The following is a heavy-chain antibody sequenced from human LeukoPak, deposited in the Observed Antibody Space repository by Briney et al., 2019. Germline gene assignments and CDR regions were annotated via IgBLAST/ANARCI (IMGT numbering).Heavy chain of an antibody. CDR2: ISSSSSYI. CDR3: ARDSKNWNVLYYFDY. V-gene: IGHV3-21*01. Sequence: GGSLRLSCAASGFTFSSYSMNWVRQAPGKGLEWVSSISSSSSYIYYADSVKGRFTISRDNAKNSLYLQMNSLRAEDTAVYYCARDSKNWNVLYYFDYWGQGTLVTVSS. D-gene: IGHD1-1*01. J-gene: IGHJ4*02. CDR1: GFTFSSYS.